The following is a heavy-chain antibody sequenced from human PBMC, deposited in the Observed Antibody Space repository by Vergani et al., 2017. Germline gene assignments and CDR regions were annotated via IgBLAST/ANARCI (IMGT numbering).Heavy chain of an antibody. V-gene: IGHV4-39*01. CDR2: INYSGST. D-gene: IGHD2-21*02. CDR3: GGHLAYCGGDCYPYYYGMDV. J-gene: IGHJ6*02. Sequence: QLQLQESGPGLVKPSETLSLTCTVSGGSISSSSYYWGWIRQPPGKGLEWIGSINYSGSTYYNPSPKRRVTISVDTSKNQFSLKLSSVTAADAAVYYCGGHLAYCGGDCYPYYYGMDVWSQGTTVTVSS. CDR1: GGSISSSSYY.